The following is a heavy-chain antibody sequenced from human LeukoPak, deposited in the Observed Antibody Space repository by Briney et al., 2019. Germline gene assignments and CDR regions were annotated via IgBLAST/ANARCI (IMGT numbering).Heavy chain of an antibody. CDR1: GLTFSSYA. CDR3: AKDYYGSGTLPQTFQH. V-gene: IGHV3-23*01. D-gene: IGHD3-10*01. Sequence: GGSLRLSCAASGLTFSSYAMSWVRQAPGKGLEWVSAISGSGGSTYYADSVKGRFTISRDNSKNTLYLQMNSLRAEDTAVYYCAKDYYGSGTLPQTFQHWGQGTLVTVSS. CDR2: ISGSGGST. J-gene: IGHJ1*01.